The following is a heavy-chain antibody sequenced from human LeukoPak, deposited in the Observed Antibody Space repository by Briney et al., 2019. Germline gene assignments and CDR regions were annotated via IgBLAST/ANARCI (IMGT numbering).Heavy chain of an antibody. V-gene: IGHV3-30*18. J-gene: IGHJ6*02. CDR2: ISYEGSNK. D-gene: IGHD6-19*01. CDR3: AKDFGRAVAGDPYYYYGMDV. Sequence: GRSLRLSCAASGFTFNSYGMHWVRQAPGKGLEWVAVISYEGSNKYYADSVKGRFPISRDNPKNTLYLQMNSLRAEDTAVYYCAKDFGRAVAGDPYYYYGMDVWGQGTTVTVSS. CDR1: GFTFNSYG.